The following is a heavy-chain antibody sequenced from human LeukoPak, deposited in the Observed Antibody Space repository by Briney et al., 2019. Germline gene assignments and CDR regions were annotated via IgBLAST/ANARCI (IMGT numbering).Heavy chain of an antibody. CDR3: AKERWFDP. CDR2: IRDDGSNK. V-gene: IGHV3-30*02. Sequence: GGSLRLSCAASGFTFSSYGMHWVRQAPGKGLEWVAFIRDDGSNKYYADSVKGRFTISRDNSKNTLYLQMNSLRAEDTAVYYCAKERWFDPWGQGTLVTVSS. CDR1: GFTFSSYG. J-gene: IGHJ5*02.